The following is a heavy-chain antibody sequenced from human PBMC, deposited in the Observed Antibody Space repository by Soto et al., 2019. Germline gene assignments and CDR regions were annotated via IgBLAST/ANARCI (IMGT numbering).Heavy chain of an antibody. CDR3: ARTAAAGTYLDY. CDR2: IYHSGNT. J-gene: IGHJ4*02. V-gene: IGHV4-4*02. D-gene: IGHD6-13*01. Sequence: QVQLQESGPGLVKPSGTLSLTCAVSGGSISSSNWWSWVRQPPGKGLEWIGEIYHSGNTNYNPSLKRRVXXXVXXSKNQFSLKLSSVTAADTAVYYCARTAAAGTYLDYWGQGTLVTVSS. CDR1: GGSISSSNW.